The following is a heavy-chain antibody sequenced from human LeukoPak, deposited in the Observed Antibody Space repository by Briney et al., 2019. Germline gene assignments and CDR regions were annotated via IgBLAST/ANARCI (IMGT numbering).Heavy chain of an antibody. J-gene: IGHJ4*02. V-gene: IGHV3-23*01. CDR2: ISSSGGST. D-gene: IGHD3-22*01. CDR3: AKRYYYDNSGLWDS. CDR1: GFTFSSYA. Sequence: GGSLRLSCAASGFTFSSYAMSWVRQAPGKGLEWVSAISSSGGSTYYADSVKGRFTISGDNSKNTLYLQMNSLRAEDTAVYYCAKRYYYDNSGLWDSWGQGTLVRVSS.